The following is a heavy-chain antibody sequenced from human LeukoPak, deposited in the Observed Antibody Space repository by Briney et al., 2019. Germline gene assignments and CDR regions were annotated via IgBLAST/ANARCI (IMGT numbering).Heavy chain of an antibody. CDR1: GGSISSGGYS. V-gene: IGHV4-30-2*01. D-gene: IGHD5-12*01. CDR2: IYHSGST. J-gene: IGHJ3*02. CDR3: ARLRWAFDI. Sequence: SETLSLTCAVSGGSISSGGYSWSWIRQPPGKGLEWIGYIYHSGSTYYNPSLKSRVTISVDRSKNQFSLKLSSVTAADTAVYYCARLRWAFDIWGQGTMVTVSS.